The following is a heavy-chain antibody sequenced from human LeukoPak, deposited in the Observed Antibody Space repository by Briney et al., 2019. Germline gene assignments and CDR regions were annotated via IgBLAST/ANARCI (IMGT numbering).Heavy chain of an antibody. D-gene: IGHD3-3*01. CDR1: GLTISNYW. CDR3: VREGLGSGYH. V-gene: IGHV3-74*01. Sequence: GGSQRLSCAASGLTISNYWMNWVRQAPGKGLVWVSRIKSDGSSTSYADSVKGRFTIARDNAKNTLYLQMNSLRAEDTAVYYCVREGLGSGYHCGQGPVVTVSS. CDR2: IKSDGSST. J-gene: IGHJ5*02.